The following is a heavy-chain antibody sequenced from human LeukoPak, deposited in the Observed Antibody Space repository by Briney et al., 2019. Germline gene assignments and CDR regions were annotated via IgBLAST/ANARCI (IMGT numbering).Heavy chain of an antibody. Sequence: GGSLRLSCAASGFTFSSYEMHWVRQAPGKGLEWVSYISSSGSTIYYADSVKGRFTISRDNAKNSLYLQMNSLRAEDTAVYYCAKAPVTTCSGAYCYPFDYWGQGTLVTVSS. J-gene: IGHJ4*02. V-gene: IGHV3-48*03. D-gene: IGHD2-21*01. CDR1: GFTFSSYE. CDR3: AKAPVTTCSGAYCYPFDY. CDR2: ISSSGSTI.